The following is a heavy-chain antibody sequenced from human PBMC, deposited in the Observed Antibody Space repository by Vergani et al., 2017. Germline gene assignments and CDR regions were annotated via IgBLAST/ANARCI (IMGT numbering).Heavy chain of an antibody. CDR1: GFTFSGSA. V-gene: IGHV3-73*02. Sequence: EVQLVESGGGLVQPGGSLKLSCAASGFTFSGSAMHWVRQASGKGLEWVGRIRSKANSYATAYAASVKGRFTISRDDSKNTAYLQMSSLKTEDTAVYYCTSLEWGSGSYVRWGQGTLVTVSS. J-gene: IGHJ4*02. CDR2: IRSKANSYAT. CDR3: TSLEWGSGSYVR. D-gene: IGHD1-26*01.